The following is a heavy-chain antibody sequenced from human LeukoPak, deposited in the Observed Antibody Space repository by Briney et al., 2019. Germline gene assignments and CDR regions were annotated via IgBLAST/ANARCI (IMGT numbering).Heavy chain of an antibody. V-gene: IGHV3-11*04. Sequence: GGSLRLSCAASGFTFSDYYMSWIRQAPGKGLEWVSYISSSGSTIYYADSVKGRFTISRDNAKNSLYLQMNSLRAEDTAVYYCARNYDSSGYMGYYFDNWGHGTLGTVSS. CDR3: ARNYDSSGYMGYYFDN. CDR2: ISSSGSTI. D-gene: IGHD3-22*01. CDR1: GFTFSDYY. J-gene: IGHJ4*01.